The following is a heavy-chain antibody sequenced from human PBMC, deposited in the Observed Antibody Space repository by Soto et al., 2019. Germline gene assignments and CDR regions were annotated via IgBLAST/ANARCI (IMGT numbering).Heavy chain of an antibody. V-gene: IGHV5-51*01. CDR2: IYPGDSDT. Sequence: PGEFLQIPCKTSGYTFTNHWIAWVSQMTGKGLEWMGSIYPGDSDTRYSPSFQGQVTISADKSISSSYLQWSSLKASDTAMYYCARRHIAATGIDPWFDPWGQGTLVTVSS. J-gene: IGHJ5*02. CDR3: ARRHIAATGIDPWFDP. CDR1: GYTFTNHW. D-gene: IGHD6-13*01.